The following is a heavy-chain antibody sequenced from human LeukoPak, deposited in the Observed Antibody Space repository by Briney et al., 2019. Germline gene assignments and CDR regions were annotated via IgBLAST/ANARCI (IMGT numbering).Heavy chain of an antibody. J-gene: IGHJ3*02. CDR3: ARDGTTVVTPKYAFDI. D-gene: IGHD4-23*01. CDR1: GGSISSSSYY. V-gene: IGHV4-39*07. Sequence: PSETLSLTCTVSGGSISSSSYYWGWIRQPPGKGLEWIGRIYTSGTTNYNPSLKSRVTMSVDTSKNQFSLKLSSVTAADTAVYYCARDGTTVVTPKYAFDIWGQGTMVTVSS. CDR2: IYTSGTT.